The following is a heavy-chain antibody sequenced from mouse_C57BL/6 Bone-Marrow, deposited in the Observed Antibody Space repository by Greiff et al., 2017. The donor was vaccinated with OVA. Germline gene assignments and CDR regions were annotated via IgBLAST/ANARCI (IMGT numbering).Heavy chain of an antibody. J-gene: IGHJ4*01. CDR1: GFTFSDYY. Sequence: EVMLVESGGGLVQPGGSLKLSCAASGFTFSDYYMYWVRQTPEKRLEWVAYISNGGGSTYYPDTVKGRFPISRDNAKNTLYLQMSRLKSEDTAMYYCARRGPIPDYAMDYWGQGTSVTVSS. V-gene: IGHV5-12*01. CDR2: ISNGGGST. CDR3: ARRGPIPDYAMDY.